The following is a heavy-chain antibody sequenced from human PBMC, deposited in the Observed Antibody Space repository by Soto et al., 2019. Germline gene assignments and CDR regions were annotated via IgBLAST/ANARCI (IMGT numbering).Heavy chain of an antibody. CDR3: ARDQYPYSSSSSGYYYYYGMDV. V-gene: IGHV3-7*01. D-gene: IGHD6-6*01. J-gene: IGHJ6*02. CDR1: GFTFSSYW. CDR2: IKQDGSKK. Sequence: EVQLVESGGGLVQPGGSLRLSCAASGFTFSSYWMSWVRQAPGKGLEWVANIKQDGSKKYYVDSVKGRFTISRDNAKNSLHLQMNSLRAEDTAVYYCARDQYPYSSSSSGYYYYYGMDVWGQGTTVTVSS.